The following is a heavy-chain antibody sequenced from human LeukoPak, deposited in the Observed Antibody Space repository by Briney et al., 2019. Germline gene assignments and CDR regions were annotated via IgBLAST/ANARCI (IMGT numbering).Heavy chain of an antibody. Sequence: SVKVSCKASGGTFSSYAISWVRQAPGQGLEWMGRIIPILGIANYAQKFQGRVTITADKSTSTAYMELSSLRSEDTAVYYCARWYDGHPTDYWGQGTLVTVSS. CDR2: IIPILGIA. CDR3: ARWYDGHPTDY. CDR1: GGTFSSYA. J-gene: IGHJ4*02. D-gene: IGHD3-10*01. V-gene: IGHV1-69*04.